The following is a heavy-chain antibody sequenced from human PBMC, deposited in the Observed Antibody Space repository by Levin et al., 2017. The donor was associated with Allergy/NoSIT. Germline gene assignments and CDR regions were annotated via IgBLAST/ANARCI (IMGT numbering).Heavy chain of an antibody. CDR1: GGSISSSSYY. CDR2: IYYSGST. V-gene: IGHV4-39*07. D-gene: IGHD5-18*01. Sequence: SETLSLTCTVSGGSISSSSYYWGWIRQPPGKGLEWIGSIYYSGSTYYNPSLKSRVTISVDTSKNQFSLKLSSVTAADTAVYYCARDRDTKLDYWGQGTLVTVSS. CDR3: ARDRDTKLDY. J-gene: IGHJ4*02.